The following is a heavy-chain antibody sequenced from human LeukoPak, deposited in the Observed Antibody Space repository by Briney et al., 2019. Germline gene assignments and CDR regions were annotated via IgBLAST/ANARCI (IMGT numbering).Heavy chain of an antibody. V-gene: IGHV3-23*01. CDR2: TSGSGGST. D-gene: IGHD3-3*01. Sequence: GGSLRLSCAASGFTFSSYAMSWVRQAPGKGLEWVSATSGSGGSTYYADSVKGRFTISRDNSKNTLYLQMNSLRAEDTAVYYCAKDNRQYYDFWSGLSDAFDIWGQGTMVTVSS. CDR1: GFTFSSYA. J-gene: IGHJ3*02. CDR3: AKDNRQYYDFWSGLSDAFDI.